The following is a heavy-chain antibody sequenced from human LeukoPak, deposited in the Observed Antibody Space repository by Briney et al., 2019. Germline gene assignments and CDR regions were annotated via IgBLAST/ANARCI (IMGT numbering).Heavy chain of an antibody. CDR1: GFTFSSYW. J-gene: IGHJ4*02. CDR3: AREGIAAASPDY. CDR2: IKQDGSEK. V-gene: IGHV3-7*01. Sequence: GGSLRLSCAASGFTFSSYWMSWVRQAPGKGLEWVANIKQDGSEKYYVDSVKGRFTISRDNARNSLYLQMNSLRAEDTAVYYCAREGIAAASPDYWGQGTLVTVYS. D-gene: IGHD6-13*01.